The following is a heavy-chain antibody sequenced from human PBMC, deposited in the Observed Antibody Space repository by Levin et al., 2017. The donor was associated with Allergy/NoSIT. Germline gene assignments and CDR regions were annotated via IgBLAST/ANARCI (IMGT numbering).Heavy chain of an antibody. Sequence: SQTLSLTCAVYGGSFSGYYWSWIRQPPGKGLEWIGEINHSGSTNYNPSLKSRVTISVDTSKNQFSLKLSSVTAADTAVYYCARGGSCDYSNYGTQVDYWGQGTLVTVSS. CDR3: ARGGSCDYSNYGTQVDY. V-gene: IGHV4-34*01. CDR2: INHSGST. CDR1: GGSFSGYY. D-gene: IGHD4-11*01. J-gene: IGHJ4*02.